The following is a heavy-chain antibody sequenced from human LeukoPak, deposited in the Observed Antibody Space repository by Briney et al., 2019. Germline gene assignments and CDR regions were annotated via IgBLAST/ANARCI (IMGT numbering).Heavy chain of an antibody. CDR1: GYTFTGYY. CDR2: INPNSGGT. Sequence: GASVKVSCKASGYTFTGYYMHWVRQAPGQGLEWMGWINPNSGGTNYAQKFQGRVTMTRDTSISTAYMELSRLRSDDTAVYYCARVGAAGPNWFDPWGQGTLVTVSS. D-gene: IGHD6-13*01. CDR3: ARVGAAGPNWFDP. J-gene: IGHJ5*02. V-gene: IGHV1-2*02.